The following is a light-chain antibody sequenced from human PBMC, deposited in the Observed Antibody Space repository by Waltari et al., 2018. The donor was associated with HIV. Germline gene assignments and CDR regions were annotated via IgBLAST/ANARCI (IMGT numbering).Light chain of an antibody. Sequence: DIQMTQSPSTLSASVGDRVTITCRASQSIGNWLAWYQQKPGRSARLLLYKASNLQSGVPSRFSGSGSETEFTLTISSLQPDDSATYFCQQYNIYPDYTFGQGTKLEIK. CDR2: KAS. V-gene: IGKV1-5*03. CDR1: QSIGNW. J-gene: IGKJ2*01. CDR3: QQYNIYPDYT.